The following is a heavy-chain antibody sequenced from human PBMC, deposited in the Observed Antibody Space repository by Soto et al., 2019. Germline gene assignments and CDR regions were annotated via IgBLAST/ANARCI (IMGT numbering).Heavy chain of an antibody. CDR3: ARDRIWFGESGQDYYYYGMDV. V-gene: IGHV3-20*04. CDR1: GFTFDDYG. CDR2: INWNGGST. J-gene: IGHJ6*02. D-gene: IGHD3-10*01. Sequence: GGSLRLSCAASGFTFDDYGMSWVRQAPGKGLEWVSGINWNGGSTGYADSVKGRFTISRDNAKNSLYLQMNSLRAEDTALYYCARDRIWFGESGQDYYYYGMDVWGQGTTVTVSS.